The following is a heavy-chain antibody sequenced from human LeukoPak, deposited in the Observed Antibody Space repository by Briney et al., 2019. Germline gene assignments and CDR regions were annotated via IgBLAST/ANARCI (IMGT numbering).Heavy chain of an antibody. D-gene: IGHD2-15*01. CDR2: ISGSGGST. V-gene: IGHV3-23*01. Sequence: GSLRLSCAASGFTFSSYAMSWVCQAPGKGLEWVSAISGSGGSTYYADSVKGRFTISRDNSKNTPYLQMNSLRAEDTAVYYCAKVGAAATGFPFDYWGLGTLVTVSS. CDR1: GFTFSSYA. CDR3: AKVGAAATGFPFDY. J-gene: IGHJ4*02.